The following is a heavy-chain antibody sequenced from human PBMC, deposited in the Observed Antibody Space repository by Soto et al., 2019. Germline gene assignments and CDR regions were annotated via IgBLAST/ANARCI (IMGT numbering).Heavy chain of an antibody. Sequence: ASVKVSCKASGYTFTSYAMHWVRQAPGQRLGWMGWINPGNGNTKYSQKFQGRVTMTRNTSASTAYMELSSLRSEDTAVYYCAIGRLEWLLSGYMDVWGKGTTVTVS. CDR2: INPGNGNT. V-gene: IGHV1-3*01. J-gene: IGHJ6*03. CDR1: GYTFTSYA. D-gene: IGHD3-3*01. CDR3: AIGRLEWLLSGYMDV.